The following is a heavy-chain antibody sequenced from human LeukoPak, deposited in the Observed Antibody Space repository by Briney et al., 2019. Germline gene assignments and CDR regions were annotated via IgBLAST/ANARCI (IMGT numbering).Heavy chain of an antibody. D-gene: IGHD1-1*01. Sequence: EASVKVSCKVSGYILTELSIHWVRQAPGKGLEWMGRFDPENGKTMSAQTFQGRVTMTEDTSTDTAYMELRSLRSDDTAIYYCVTMSHTVVPTARIYYYMDIWGTGTTVSVSS. V-gene: IGHV1-24*01. CDR1: GYILTELS. J-gene: IGHJ6*03. CDR3: VTMSHTVVPTARIYYYMDI. CDR2: FDPENGKT.